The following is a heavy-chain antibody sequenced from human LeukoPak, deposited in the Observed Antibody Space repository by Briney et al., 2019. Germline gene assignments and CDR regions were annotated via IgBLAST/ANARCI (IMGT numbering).Heavy chain of an antibody. V-gene: IGHV3-30-3*01. J-gene: IGHJ4*02. CDR1: GFTFSSYA. Sequence: GGSLRLSCAASGFTFSSYAMHWVRQAPGKGLEWVAVISYDGSNKYYADSVKGRFTISRDNSKNTLYLQMNSLRAEDTAVYYCAKGRIAAAGFAALDYWGQGTLVTVSS. CDR2: ISYDGSNK. D-gene: IGHD6-13*01. CDR3: AKGRIAAAGFAALDY.